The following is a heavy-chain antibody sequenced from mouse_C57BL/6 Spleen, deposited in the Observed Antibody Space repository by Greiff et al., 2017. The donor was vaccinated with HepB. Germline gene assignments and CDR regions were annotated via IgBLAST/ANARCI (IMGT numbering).Heavy chain of an antibody. J-gene: IGHJ3*01. CDR3: AREVTRSYDVFAY. CDR1: GYTFTSYW. Sequence: QVQLKESGAELAKPGASVKLSCKASGYTFTSYWMHWVKQRPGQGLEWIGYINPSSGYTKYNQKFKDKATLTADKSSSTAYMQLSSLTYEDSAVYYCAREVTRSYDVFAYWGQGTLVTVSA. D-gene: IGHD2-12*01. CDR2: INPSSGYT. V-gene: IGHV1-7*01.